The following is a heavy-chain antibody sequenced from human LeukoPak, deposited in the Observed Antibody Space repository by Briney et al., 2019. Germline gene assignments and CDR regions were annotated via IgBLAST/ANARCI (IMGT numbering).Heavy chain of an antibody. J-gene: IGHJ4*02. CDR3: ARGVAPDY. Sequence: PGGSLRLSCAASGFTFSTYWMNWVRQAPGKGLEWVATIKQDGSEEHYVDSVKGRFIISRDNAKNSLYLQMNSLRAEDTAVYYCARGVAPDYWGQGTLVTVSS. D-gene: IGHD3-3*01. CDR2: IKQDGSEE. V-gene: IGHV3-7*01. CDR1: GFTFSTYW.